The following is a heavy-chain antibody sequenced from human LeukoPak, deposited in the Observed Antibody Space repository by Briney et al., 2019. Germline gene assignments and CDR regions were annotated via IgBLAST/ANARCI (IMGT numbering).Heavy chain of an antibody. CDR2: ISAYNGNT. CDR3: ARSPMRYSSGWYSDY. Sequence: ASVKVSCMDSGYTFTSYGTSWVRQAPGQGLEWMGWISAYNGNTNNAQKLQGRVTMTTDTSTSTAYMELRSLRSDDTAVYYCARSPMRYSSGWYSDYWGQGTLVTVSS. V-gene: IGHV1-18*04. J-gene: IGHJ4*02. CDR1: GYTFTSYG. D-gene: IGHD6-19*01.